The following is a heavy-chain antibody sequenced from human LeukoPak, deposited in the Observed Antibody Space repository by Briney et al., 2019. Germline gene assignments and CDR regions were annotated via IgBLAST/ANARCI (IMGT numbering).Heavy chain of an antibody. CDR2: MNPNSGNT. Sequence: ASVKVSCKTSGYTFTSYDINWVRQATGQGLEWMGWMNPNSGNTGYAQKFQGRVTMTRNISISTAYMELSSLRSEDTAVYYCARPLMTTVTLFDYWGQGTLVTVSS. V-gene: IGHV1-8*01. CDR1: GYTFTSYD. CDR3: ARPLMTTVTLFDY. J-gene: IGHJ4*02. D-gene: IGHD4-17*01.